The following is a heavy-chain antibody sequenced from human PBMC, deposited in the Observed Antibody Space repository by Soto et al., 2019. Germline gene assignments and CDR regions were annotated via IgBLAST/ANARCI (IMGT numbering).Heavy chain of an antibody. Sequence: QVHLVQSGAEVKKPGASMKVYCKASGYTFTSYGITWVRQAPGQGLEWMGRIRPYNGNTKYAQKFQGRVTMTADTSTSTAYMELSSLRSDDTAVYYCARDLLVDDYAFDMWGQGTMVTVSS. CDR3: ARDLLVDDYAFDM. V-gene: IGHV1-18*01. D-gene: IGHD2-15*01. CDR1: GYTFTSYG. CDR2: IRPYNGNT. J-gene: IGHJ3*02.